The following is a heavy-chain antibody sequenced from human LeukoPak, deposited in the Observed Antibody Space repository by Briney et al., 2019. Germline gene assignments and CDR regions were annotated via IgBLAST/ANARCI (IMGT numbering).Heavy chain of an antibody. CDR2: INHSGST. Sequence: SETLSLTCAVYGGSFSGYYWSWIRQPPGKGLEWIGEINHSGSTNYNPSLKSRVTISVDTSKNQFSLKPSSVTAADTAVYYCARAGLSGTEYYFDYWGQGTLVTVSS. V-gene: IGHV4-34*01. CDR1: GGSFSGYY. J-gene: IGHJ4*02. D-gene: IGHD1-7*01. CDR3: ARAGLSGTEYYFDY.